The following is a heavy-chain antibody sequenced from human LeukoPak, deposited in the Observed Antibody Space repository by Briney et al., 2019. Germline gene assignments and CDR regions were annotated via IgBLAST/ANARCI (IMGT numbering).Heavy chain of an antibody. J-gene: IGHJ4*02. D-gene: IGHD1-26*01. CDR1: RFTFSSYA. Sequence: GGSLRLSCAVSRFTFSSYAFNWVRQAPGKGLEWVSVISESGDSTYYADSVKGRFTTSRDNSKNTLYLQMNSLRAEDTAVYYCVHGSSGSYLFDYWGQGTLVTVSS. CDR2: ISESGDST. CDR3: VHGSSGSYLFDY. V-gene: IGHV3-23*01.